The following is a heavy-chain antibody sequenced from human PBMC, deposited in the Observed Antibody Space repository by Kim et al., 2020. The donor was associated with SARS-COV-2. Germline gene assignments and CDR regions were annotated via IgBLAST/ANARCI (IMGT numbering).Heavy chain of an antibody. D-gene: IGHD1-1*01. CDR1: GFSVSDSY. CDR3: ARDWNADKYFDS. V-gene: IGHV3-66*01. CDR2: IFCGDNT. Sequence: GGSLRLSCAASGFSVSDSYMNWVRQAPGKGLEWVSVIFCGDNTYYADSVKDRLTISRDNSKNTVYFQMNSIRAAEKTVFYCARDWNADKYFDSWGQGTLV. J-gene: IGHJ4*02.